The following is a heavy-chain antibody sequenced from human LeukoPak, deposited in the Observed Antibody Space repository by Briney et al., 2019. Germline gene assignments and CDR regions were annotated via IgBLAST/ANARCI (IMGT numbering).Heavy chain of an antibody. J-gene: IGHJ4*02. CDR2: INPNSGGT. V-gene: IGHV1-2*02. CDR3: ARDSTLKYYYGSGSYYSFDY. Sequence: GASVKVSCKASGYTFAGYYMHWVRQAPGQGLEWMGWINPNSGGTNYAQKFQGRVTMTRDTSISTAYMELSRLRSDDTAVYYCARDSTLKYYYGSGSYYSFDYWGQGTLVTVSS. CDR1: GYTFAGYY. D-gene: IGHD3-10*01.